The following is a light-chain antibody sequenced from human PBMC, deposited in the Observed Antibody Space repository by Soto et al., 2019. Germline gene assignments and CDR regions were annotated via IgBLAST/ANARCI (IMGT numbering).Light chain of an antibody. CDR2: DVS. Sequence: ALTQPASVSGSPGQSITISCTGAVSEVAGYTYVSWYQQLPGKGPKVIIYDVSNRPSGVSNRFSGSKSGTTASLTISGLQAEDEADYYCSSFTSTSGLFGGGTKLTVL. V-gene: IGLV2-14*03. CDR3: SSFTSTSGL. CDR1: VSEVAGYTY. J-gene: IGLJ2*01.